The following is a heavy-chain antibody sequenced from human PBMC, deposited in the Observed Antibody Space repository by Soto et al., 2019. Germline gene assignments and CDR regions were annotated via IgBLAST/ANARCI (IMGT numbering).Heavy chain of an antibody. Sequence: QVQLQESGPGLVKPSETLSLTCTVSGGSMRGQHWSWIRQPPGKGLEWIGHHSDSTNYNPSLKSRITISSNTYKNQFSLKLGSVTGADTAVYYCATYTVGEGGRGYWGQGTLVTVSS. CDR3: ATYTVGEGGRGY. V-gene: IGHV4-4*09. J-gene: IGHJ4*02. CDR1: GGSMRGQH. D-gene: IGHD3-16*01. CDR2: HHSDST.